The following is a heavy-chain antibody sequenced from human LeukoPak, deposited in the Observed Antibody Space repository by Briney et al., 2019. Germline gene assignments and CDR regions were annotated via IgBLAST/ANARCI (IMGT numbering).Heavy chain of an antibody. CDR2: ISSSSSYI. CDR1: GFTFSSYS. CDR3: ARDPRGHSSSWYWELDWFDP. V-gene: IGHV3-21*01. Sequence: KSGGSLRLSCAASGFTFSSYSMNWVRQAPGKGLEWVSSISSSSSYIYYADSVKGRFTISRDNAKNSLYLQMNSLRAEETAVYYCARDPRGHSSSWYWELDWFDPWGQGTLVTVSS. D-gene: IGHD6-13*01. J-gene: IGHJ5*02.